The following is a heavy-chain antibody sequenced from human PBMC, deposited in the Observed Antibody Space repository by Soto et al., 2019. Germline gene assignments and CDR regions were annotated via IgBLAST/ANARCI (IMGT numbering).Heavy chain of an antibody. Sequence: QVQLVQSGVEVKKPGASVKVSCKTSGYNFNGFGITWVRQAPGQGLEWMGWISTYNGNTKSAQKFQGRVTMTTDTSTSTAYMELRSLRSDDTAVYYCARDHRGGNSGGRIDPWGQGTLVTVSS. CDR3: ARDHRGGNSGGRIDP. V-gene: IGHV1-18*01. J-gene: IGHJ5*02. CDR1: GYNFNGFG. CDR2: ISTYNGNT. D-gene: IGHD2-21*01.